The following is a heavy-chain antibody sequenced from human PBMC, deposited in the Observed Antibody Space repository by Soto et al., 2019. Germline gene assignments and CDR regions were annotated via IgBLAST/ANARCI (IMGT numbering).Heavy chain of an antibody. CDR2: IWHDESNK. Sequence: GGSLRLSCAASGFTFSSYGMHWVRQAPGKGLEWVAVIWHDESNKYYADSVKGRFTISRDNSKNTLYLQMNSLRAEDTAVYYCAKEVGFFGMDVWGHGTTVTVSS. CDR1: GFTFSSYG. D-gene: IGHD3-3*01. CDR3: AKEVGFFGMDV. V-gene: IGHV3-33*06. J-gene: IGHJ6*02.